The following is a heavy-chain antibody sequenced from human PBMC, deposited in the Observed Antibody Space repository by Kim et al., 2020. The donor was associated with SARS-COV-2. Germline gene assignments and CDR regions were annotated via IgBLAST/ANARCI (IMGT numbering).Heavy chain of an antibody. J-gene: IGHJ6*02. Sequence: ASVKVSCKASGYTFTSYGISWVRQAPGQGIEWMGWISAYNGNTNYAQKLQGRVTMTTDTSTSTAYMELRSLRSDDTAVYYCARGSETIWFGESSTHYYYYYGMDVWGQGTTVTVSS. CDR1: GYTFTSYG. CDR2: ISAYNGNT. D-gene: IGHD3-10*01. V-gene: IGHV1-18*01. CDR3: ARGSETIWFGESSTHYYYYYGMDV.